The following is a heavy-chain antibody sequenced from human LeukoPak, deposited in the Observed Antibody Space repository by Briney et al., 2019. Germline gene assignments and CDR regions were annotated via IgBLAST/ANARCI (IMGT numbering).Heavy chain of an antibody. CDR1: GFTFSSYW. CDR2: IKQDGSEK. CDR3: ARAPAEYYGFWSGGNWFDP. J-gene: IGHJ5*02. D-gene: IGHD3-3*01. V-gene: IGHV3-7*01. Sequence: GGSLRLSCAASGFTFSSYWMSWVRQAPGKGLEWVANIKQDGSEKYYVDSVKGRFTISRDNAKNSLYLQMNSLRAEDTAVYYCARAPAEYYGFWSGGNWFDPWGQGTLVTVSS.